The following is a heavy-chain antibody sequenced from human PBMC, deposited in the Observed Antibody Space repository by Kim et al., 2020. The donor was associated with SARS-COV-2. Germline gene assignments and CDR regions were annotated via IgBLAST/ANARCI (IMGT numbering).Heavy chain of an antibody. Sequence: SETLSLTCAVYGGSFSGYYWSWIRQPPGKGLEWIGEINHSGSTNYNPSLKSRVTISVDTSKNQFSLKLSSVTAADTAVYYCARTYYYGMDVWGQGTTVTV. CDR2: INHSGST. J-gene: IGHJ6*02. CDR1: GGSFSGYY. CDR3: ARTYYYGMDV. V-gene: IGHV4-34*01.